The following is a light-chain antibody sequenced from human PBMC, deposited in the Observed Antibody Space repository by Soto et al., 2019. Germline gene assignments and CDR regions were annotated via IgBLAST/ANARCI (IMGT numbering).Light chain of an antibody. Sequence: EIVLTQSPGTLSLSPGERATLSCRASQSVSSSYLAWYQQKPGQAPRLLIYGASSTATGIPDRFSGRGSGTDFTLTISRLEPEDFAVYYCQQYGSSPPYTFGQGTKLEIK. CDR3: QQYGSSPPYT. V-gene: IGKV3-20*01. CDR1: QSVSSSY. CDR2: GAS. J-gene: IGKJ2*01.